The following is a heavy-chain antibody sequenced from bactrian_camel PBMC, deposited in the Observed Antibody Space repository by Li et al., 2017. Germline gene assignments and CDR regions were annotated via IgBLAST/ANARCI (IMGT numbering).Heavy chain of an antibody. J-gene: IGHJ4*01. V-gene: IGHV3S60*01. CDR3: AKDFYWACTD. Sequence: VQLVESGGGSVQAGGSLKLTCAGSAYILEQCGMGWFRQAPGREENLVSLRRDGTTVYSDSVKGRFTISRDNAKNTLYLQLNSLESEDSAMYYCAKDFYWACTDWGQGTQVTVS. CDR2: RRDGTT. CDR1: AYILEQCG. D-gene: IGHD1*01.